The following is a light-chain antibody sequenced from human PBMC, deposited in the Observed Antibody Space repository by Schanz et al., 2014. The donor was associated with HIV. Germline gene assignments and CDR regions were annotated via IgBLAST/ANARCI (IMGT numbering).Light chain of an antibody. V-gene: IGLV1-40*01. CDR1: SSNIGAGYD. CDR3: QSYDSSLSGSYV. J-gene: IGLJ1*01. CDR2: GDN. Sequence: QSVLPQPPSVSGAPGQRVTISCTGSSSNIGAGYDVHWYQQLPGTAPKLLIFGDNSRPSGVPDRFSGSKSGTSASLAITGLQAEDEADYYCQSYDSSLSGSYVFGTGTKPTVL.